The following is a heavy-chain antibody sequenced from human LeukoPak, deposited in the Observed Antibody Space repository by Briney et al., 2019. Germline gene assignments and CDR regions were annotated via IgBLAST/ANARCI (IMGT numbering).Heavy chain of an antibody. V-gene: IGHV4-34*01. Sequence: SETLSLTCAVYGGSFSGYYWSWIRLPPGKGLEWIGEINHRGSTNYNPSLKRRVTISVATSKTQFSLQLSSVTAADTAVYYCARHLGYCSSTSCYSWFDPWGQGTLVTVSS. D-gene: IGHD2-2*02. CDR2: INHRGST. J-gene: IGHJ5*02. CDR1: GGSFSGYY. CDR3: ARHLGYCSSTSCYSWFDP.